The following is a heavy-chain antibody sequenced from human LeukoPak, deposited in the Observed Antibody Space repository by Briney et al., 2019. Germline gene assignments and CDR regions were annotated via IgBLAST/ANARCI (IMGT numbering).Heavy chain of an antibody. D-gene: IGHD3-22*01. Sequence: GGSLRLSCAASGFTFDDYAMHWVRQAPGKGLEWVSGISWNSGSIGYADSVKGRFTISRDNAKNSLYLQMNSLRSEDTAVYYCAREYYYDSSGYYKALIYWGQGTLVTVSS. CDR2: ISWNSGSI. V-gene: IGHV3-9*01. CDR3: AREYYYDSSGYYKALIY. J-gene: IGHJ4*02. CDR1: GFTFDDYA.